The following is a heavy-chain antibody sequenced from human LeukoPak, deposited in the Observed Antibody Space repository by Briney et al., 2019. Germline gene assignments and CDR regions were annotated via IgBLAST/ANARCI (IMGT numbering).Heavy chain of an antibody. CDR2: IYYSGST. J-gene: IGHJ5*02. Sequence: SETLSLTCTVSGGSISSHYWSWIRQPPGKGLEWIGYIYYSGSTNYNPSLKSRVTISVDTSKNQFSLKLSSVTAADTPVYYCVRGLLLRRDWFDPRGQGTLVTVSS. CDR3: VRGLLLRRDWFDP. CDR1: GGSISSHY. D-gene: IGHD3-22*01. V-gene: IGHV4-59*11.